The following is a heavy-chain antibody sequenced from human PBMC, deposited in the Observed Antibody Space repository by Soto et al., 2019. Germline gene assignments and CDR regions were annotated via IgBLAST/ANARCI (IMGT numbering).Heavy chain of an antibody. V-gene: IGHV2-5*02. Sequence: SGPTLVNPTQTLTLTCTFSGFSLSTTGVGVGWIRQPPGKALEWLALIYWDDDKRYNPSLNSRLTITKDTSKNQVVLAMTNMDPVDTATYYCVQSRCGGDCLQSYSSHSYYGLDVWGQGTPVTVSS. J-gene: IGHJ6*02. CDR1: GFSLSTTGVG. CDR2: IYWDDDK. D-gene: IGHD2-21*02. CDR3: VQSRCGGDCLQSYSSHSYYGLDV.